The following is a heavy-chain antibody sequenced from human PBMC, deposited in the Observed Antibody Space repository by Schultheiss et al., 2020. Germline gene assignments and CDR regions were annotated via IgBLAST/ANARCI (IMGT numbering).Heavy chain of an antibody. CDR2: ISGSGGST. V-gene: IGHV3-23*01. D-gene: IGHD3-3*01. J-gene: IGHJ6*02. Sequence: GGSLRLSCAASGFTFSSYAMSWVRQAPGKGLEWVSAISGSGGSTYYADSVKGRFTISRDNSKNTLYLQMNSLRAEDTAVYYCARVSMYDFWSGYYRDYYYYGMDVWGQGTTVTVSS. CDR1: GFTFSSYA. CDR3: ARVSMYDFWSGYYRDYYYYGMDV.